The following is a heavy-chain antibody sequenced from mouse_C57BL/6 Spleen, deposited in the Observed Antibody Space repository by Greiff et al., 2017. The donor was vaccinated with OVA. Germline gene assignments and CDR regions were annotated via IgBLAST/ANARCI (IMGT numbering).Heavy chain of an antibody. CDR2: IDPETGGT. Sequence: VQLQQSGAELVRPGASVTLSCKASGYTFTDYEMHWVKQTPVHGLEWIGAIDPETGGTAYNQKFKGKAILTADKSSSTAYMELRSLTSEDSAVYYCTRDRDGSSYDWYFDVWGTGTTVTVSS. CDR1: GYTFTDYE. J-gene: IGHJ1*03. V-gene: IGHV1-15*01. D-gene: IGHD1-1*01. CDR3: TRDRDGSSYDWYFDV.